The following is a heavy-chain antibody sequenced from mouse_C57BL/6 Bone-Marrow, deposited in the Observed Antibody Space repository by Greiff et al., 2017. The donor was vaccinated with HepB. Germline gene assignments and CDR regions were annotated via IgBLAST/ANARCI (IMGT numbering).Heavy chain of an antibody. D-gene: IGHD2-1*01. Sequence: EVQLQESGPELVKPGASVKIPCKASGYTFTDYNMDWVKQSHGKSLEWIGDINPNNGGTIYNQKFKGKATLTVDKSSSTAYMELRSLTSEDTAVYYCARRGIYSPGFAYWGQGTLVTVSA. CDR3: ARRGIYSPGFAY. J-gene: IGHJ3*01. CDR1: GYTFTDYN. V-gene: IGHV1-18*01. CDR2: INPNNGGT.